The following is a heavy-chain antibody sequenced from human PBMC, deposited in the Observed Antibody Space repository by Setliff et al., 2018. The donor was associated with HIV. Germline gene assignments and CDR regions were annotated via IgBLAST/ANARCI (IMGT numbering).Heavy chain of an antibody. CDR1: GGAFNTSSSY. V-gene: IGHV4-39*07. CDR2: IFYSGSS. D-gene: IGHD4-4*01. Sequence: SETLSLTCTVSGGAFNTSSSYWGWIRQPPGKGLEYIGGIFYSGSSDYNPSLKSRVTMSVDTSKSQFSLKLTSVTAADTAMYYCAREHDYSNYRRLDPWGQGTLVTVSS. J-gene: IGHJ5*02. CDR3: AREHDYSNYRRLDP.